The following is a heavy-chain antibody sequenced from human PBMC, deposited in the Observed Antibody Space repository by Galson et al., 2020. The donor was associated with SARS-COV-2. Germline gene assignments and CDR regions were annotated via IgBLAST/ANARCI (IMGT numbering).Heavy chain of an antibody. J-gene: IGHJ4*02. V-gene: IGHV3-23*01. D-gene: IGHD6-19*01. CDR1: GFTFTTYA. CDR2: ISGSGATT. Sequence: TGGSLRLSCAASGFTFTTYAMSWVRQAPGKGLEWVATISGSGATTYYADSAKGRFTISTDNSKNTLNLQINSLRPEDTAVYYCAKSSERVSIAVYVVSFPEHFDYWGPGTLVTVSS. CDR3: AKSSERVSIAVYVVSFPEHFDY.